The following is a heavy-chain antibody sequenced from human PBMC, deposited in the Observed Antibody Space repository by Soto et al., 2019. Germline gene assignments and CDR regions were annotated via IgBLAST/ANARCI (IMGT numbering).Heavy chain of an antibody. CDR3: ARGDSTDCSNGVCSFFYNHDMDV. D-gene: IGHD2-8*01. V-gene: IGHV1-2*04. CDR2: LNPNSGAT. J-gene: IGHJ6*02. CDR1: EYTFTDNY. Sequence: ASVKVSCKTSEYTFTDNYIYWIRQAPGQGLEWMGWLNPNSGATDFAQRFQGWVTMTTDTSISTASMELTRLTSDDTAIYYCARGDSTDCSNGVCSFFYNHDMDVWGQGTTVTVSS.